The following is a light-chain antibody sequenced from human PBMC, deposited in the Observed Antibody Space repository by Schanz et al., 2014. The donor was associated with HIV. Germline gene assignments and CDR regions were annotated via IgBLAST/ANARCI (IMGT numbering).Light chain of an antibody. CDR1: DSNIGSNY. J-gene: IGLJ2*01. V-gene: IGLV1-51*01. CDR3: GTWDSGRRAVV. CDR2: DSR. Sequence: QSVLTQPPSVSAAPGQKVTISCYGSDSNIGSNYVAWYQQLPGTAPKLLIHDSRKRPSEIPDRFSGSKSGTSATLGITGLQTGDEADYYCGTWDSGRRAVVFGGGTKLTVL.